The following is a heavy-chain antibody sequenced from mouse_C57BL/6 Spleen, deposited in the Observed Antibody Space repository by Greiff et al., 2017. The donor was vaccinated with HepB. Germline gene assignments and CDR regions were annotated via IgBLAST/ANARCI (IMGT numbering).Heavy chain of an antibody. D-gene: IGHD1-1*01. Sequence: VQLQQSGAELARPGASVKLSCKASGYTFTSYGISWVKQRTGQGLEWIGEIYPRSGNTYYNEKFKGKATLTADKSSSTAYMELRSLTSEDSAVYFCARGEFITTVVDPSYAMDYWGQGTSVTVSS. CDR1: GYTFTSYG. J-gene: IGHJ4*01. CDR3: ARGEFITTVVDPSYAMDY. V-gene: IGHV1-81*01. CDR2: IYPRSGNT.